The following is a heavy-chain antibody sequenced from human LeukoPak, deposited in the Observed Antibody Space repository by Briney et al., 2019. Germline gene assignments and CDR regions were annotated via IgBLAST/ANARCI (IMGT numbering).Heavy chain of an antibody. J-gene: IGHJ5*02. V-gene: IGHV4-61*02. Sequence: SETLSLTCTASGGSISSSDYFWSWIRQPAGKGLEWIGRINSRGSTNYNPSLKSRVTLSVDTSKNQFSLKLTSVTVTDTAVYYCARYRLGWFDPWGQGTLVTVSS. CDR2: INSRGST. CDR3: ARYRLGWFDP. D-gene: IGHD6-25*01. CDR1: GGSISSSDYF.